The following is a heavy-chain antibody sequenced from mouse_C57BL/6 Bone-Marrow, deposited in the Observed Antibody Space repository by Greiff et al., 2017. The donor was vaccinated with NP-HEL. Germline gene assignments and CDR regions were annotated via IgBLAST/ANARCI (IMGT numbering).Heavy chain of an antibody. V-gene: IGHV5-6*02. Sequence: DVMLVESGGDLVKPGGSLKLSCAASGFTFSSYGMSWVRQTPDKRLEWVATISSGGSYTYYLDSVKGRFTISRDNAKNTLYLQMSSLKSEDTAMYYCARQDLAWFAYWGQGTLVTVSA. CDR2: ISSGGSYT. J-gene: IGHJ3*01. CDR3: ARQDLAWFAY. CDR1: GFTFSSYG.